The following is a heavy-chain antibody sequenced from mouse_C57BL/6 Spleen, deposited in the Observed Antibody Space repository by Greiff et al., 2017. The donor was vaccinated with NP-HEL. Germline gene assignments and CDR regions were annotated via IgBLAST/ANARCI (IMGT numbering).Heavy chain of an antibody. Sequence: EVHLVESGGGLVKPGGSLKLSCAASGFTFSSYAMSWVRQTPEKRLEWVATISDGGSYTYYPDNVKGRFTISRDNAKNNLYLQMSHLKSEDTAMYYCARVEEWLKNPYFDYWGQGTTLTVSS. J-gene: IGHJ2*01. CDR2: ISDGGSYT. CDR1: GFTFSSYA. V-gene: IGHV5-4*01. D-gene: IGHD2-2*01. CDR3: ARVEEWLKNPYFDY.